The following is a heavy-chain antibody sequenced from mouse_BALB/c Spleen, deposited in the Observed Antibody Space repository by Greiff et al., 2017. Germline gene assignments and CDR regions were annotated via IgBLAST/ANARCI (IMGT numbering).Heavy chain of an antibody. Sequence: EVQRVESGGGLVQPGGSLRLSCATSGFTFTDYYMSWVRQPSGKALEWLGFIRNKANGYTTEYSASVKGRFTISRDNSQSILYLQMNTLRAEDSATYYCARDRDLGGTFDYWGQGTTLTVSS. D-gene: IGHD4-1*01. CDR3: ARDRDLGGTFDY. J-gene: IGHJ2*01. CDR1: GFTFTDYY. V-gene: IGHV7-3*02. CDR2: IRNKANGYTT.